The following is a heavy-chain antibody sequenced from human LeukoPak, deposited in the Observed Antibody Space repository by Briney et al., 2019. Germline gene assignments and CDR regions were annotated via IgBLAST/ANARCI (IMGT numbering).Heavy chain of an antibody. J-gene: IGHJ1*01. CDR2: ISSSGSTI. CDR3: ARGLAAAVGYFQH. V-gene: IGHV3-48*03. D-gene: IGHD6-13*01. CDR1: GFTFSSYE. Sequence: GGSLRLSCAASGFTFSSYEMNWVRQAPGEGLEWVSYISSSGSTIYYADSVKGRFISSRDNTKNSLYLQMNSLRAEDTAVYYCARGLAAAVGYFQHWGQGTLVTVSS.